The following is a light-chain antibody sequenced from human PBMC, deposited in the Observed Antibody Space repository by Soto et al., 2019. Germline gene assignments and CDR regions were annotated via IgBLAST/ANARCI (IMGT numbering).Light chain of an antibody. J-gene: IGLJ1*01. CDR2: EVT. CDR3: SSYAGSNDFV. Sequence: ALTQPPSASGSPGQSVTISCTGTSSDVGGYNYVSWYQQHPGKAPKLMIYEVTKRPSGVPDRFSGSKSGNTASLTVSGLQAEDEADYYCSSYAGSNDFVFGTGTKVTVL. CDR1: SSDVGGYNY. V-gene: IGLV2-8*01.